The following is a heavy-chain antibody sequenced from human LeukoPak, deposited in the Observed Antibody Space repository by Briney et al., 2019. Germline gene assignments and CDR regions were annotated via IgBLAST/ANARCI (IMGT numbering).Heavy chain of an antibody. Sequence: GGSLRLSCAASGFSLSTYALRWVRQAPGGGLEWVAAISGSGDKTYHADSVKGRFTISKDNSENRRSLQMDSLRAEDTAVYFCAKDTTAWWYHRAYMNVWGKGTTVTVSS. CDR3: AKDTTAWWYHRAYMNV. V-gene: IGHV3-23*01. CDR1: GFSLSTYA. CDR2: ISGSGDKT. D-gene: IGHD2-15*01. J-gene: IGHJ6*03.